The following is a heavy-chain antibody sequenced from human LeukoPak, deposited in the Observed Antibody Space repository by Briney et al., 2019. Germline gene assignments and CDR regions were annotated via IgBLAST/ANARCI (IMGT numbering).Heavy chain of an antibody. V-gene: IGHV3-30-3*01. Sequence: PGGSLRLSCAASGFTFSSYAMSWVRQAPGKGLEWVAIISYDGSNKYYADSVKGRFTISRDNAKNSLYLQMNSLRAEDTAVYYCAREVLRYFDWLFWFDPWGQGTLVTVSS. CDR3: AREVLRYFDWLFWFDP. CDR1: GFTFSSYA. CDR2: ISYDGSNK. D-gene: IGHD3-9*01. J-gene: IGHJ5*02.